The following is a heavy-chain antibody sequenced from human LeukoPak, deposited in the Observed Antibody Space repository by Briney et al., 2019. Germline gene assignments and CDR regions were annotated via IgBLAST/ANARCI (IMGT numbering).Heavy chain of an antibody. CDR3: AREGYSSSRGGNWFDP. D-gene: IGHD6-6*01. V-gene: IGHV4-4*07. CDR2: IYTSGST. J-gene: IGHJ5*02. Sequence: SETLSLTCTVSGGSISGYYWSWIRQPAGKGLEWIGRIYTSGSTNYNPSLKSRVTMSVDTSKNQFSLKLSSVTAADTAVYYCAREGYSSSRGGNWFDPWGQGTLVTVSS. CDR1: GGSISGYY.